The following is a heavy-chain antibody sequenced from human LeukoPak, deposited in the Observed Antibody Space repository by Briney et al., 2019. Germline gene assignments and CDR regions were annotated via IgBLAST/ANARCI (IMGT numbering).Heavy chain of an antibody. J-gene: IGHJ3*02. CDR1: GFTFSSYG. CDR3: ATYASTTLIGAFDI. D-gene: IGHD4-17*01. Sequence: PGGSLRLSCAASGFTFSSYGMHWVRQAPGKGLEWVAFIRYDGSNKYYADSVKGRFTISRDNSKNTLYLQMNSLRAEDTAVYYCATYASTTLIGAFDIWGQGTMVTVSS. V-gene: IGHV3-30*02. CDR2: IRYDGSNK.